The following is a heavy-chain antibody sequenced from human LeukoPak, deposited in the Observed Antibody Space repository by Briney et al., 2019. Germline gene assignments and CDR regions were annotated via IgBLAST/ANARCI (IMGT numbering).Heavy chain of an antibody. CDR2: IYSGGST. J-gene: IGHJ4*02. CDR3: ASFLYYDILTGYDDY. D-gene: IGHD3-9*01. Sequence: GGSLRLSCAASGFTVSSNYMSWVRQAPGKGLEWVSVIYSGGSTYYADSVKGRFTSSRDNSKNTLYLQMNSLRAEDTAVYYCASFLYYDILTGYDDYWGQGTLVTVSS. V-gene: IGHV3-66*01. CDR1: GFTVSSNY.